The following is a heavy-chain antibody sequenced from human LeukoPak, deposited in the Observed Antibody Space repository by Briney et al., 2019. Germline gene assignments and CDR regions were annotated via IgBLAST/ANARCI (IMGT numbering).Heavy chain of an antibody. CDR2: IYYSGST. V-gene: IGHV4-39*07. J-gene: IGHJ6*04. CDR1: GGSISSSSCY. Sequence: SETLSLTCTVSGGSISSSSCYWGWIRQPPGKGLEWIGSIYYSGSTYYNPSLKSRVTISVDTSKNQFSLKLSSVTAADTAVYYCAGAYNYASGSLDVWGKGTTVTISS. D-gene: IGHD3-10*01. CDR3: AGAYNYASGSLDV.